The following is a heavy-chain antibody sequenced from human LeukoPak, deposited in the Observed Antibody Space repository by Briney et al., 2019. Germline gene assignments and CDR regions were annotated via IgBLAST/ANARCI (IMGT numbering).Heavy chain of an antibody. V-gene: IGHV4-34*01. CDR3: ARGPESYGFYYYYYYMDV. Sequence: PSETLSLTCAVYGGSFSGYYWSWIRQPPGKGLEWIGEINHSGSTNYNPSLKSRVTISVDTSKNQFSLKLSSVTAADTAVYYCARGPESYGFYYYYYYMDVWGKGTTVTVSS. D-gene: IGHD3-3*01. CDR2: INHSGST. CDR1: GGSFSGYY. J-gene: IGHJ6*03.